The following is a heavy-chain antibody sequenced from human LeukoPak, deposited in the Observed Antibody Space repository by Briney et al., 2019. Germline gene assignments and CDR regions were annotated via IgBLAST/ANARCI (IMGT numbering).Heavy chain of an antibody. CDR1: GGTFISYA. V-gene: IGHV1-69*13. CDR2: IIPIFGTA. J-gene: IGHJ6*02. Sequence: SVKVSCKASGGTFISYAISWVRQAPGQGLEWMGGIIPIFGTANYAQKFQGRVTITADESTSTAYMELSSLRSEDTAVYYCARDLASPGGAHYYYYGMDVWGQGTTVTVSS. CDR3: ARDLASPGGAHYYYYGMDV. D-gene: IGHD3-10*01.